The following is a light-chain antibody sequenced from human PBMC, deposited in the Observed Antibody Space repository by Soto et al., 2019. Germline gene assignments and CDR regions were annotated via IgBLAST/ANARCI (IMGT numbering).Light chain of an antibody. CDR2: AVS. CDR3: CSLTTRDSHV. J-gene: IGLJ1*01. Sequence: QSALTQPPSASGSPGQSVTISCTGTSSDVGGYNLVSWYQQHPGRAPKLMIYAVSNRPSGVSNRFSGSKSGNTASLTISGLQAEDEADYYCCSLTTRDSHVFGTGTKLTVL. V-gene: IGLV2-14*01. CDR1: SSDVGGYNL.